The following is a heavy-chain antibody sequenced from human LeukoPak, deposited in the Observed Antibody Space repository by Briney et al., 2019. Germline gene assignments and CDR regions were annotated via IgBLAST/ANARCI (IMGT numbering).Heavy chain of an antibody. D-gene: IGHD6-19*01. CDR3: ARCYSGWSRIDS. V-gene: IGHV3-21*01. CDR1: GASISSGH. CDR2: ISGSSTNI. J-gene: IGHJ4*02. Sequence: ETLSLTCTVSGASISSGHYWGWIRQPPGKGLEWVSSISGSSTNIYYGDSVKGRFTISRDNAKNSLYLQMNSLRAEDTAVYYCARCYSGWSRIDSWGQGTLVTVSS.